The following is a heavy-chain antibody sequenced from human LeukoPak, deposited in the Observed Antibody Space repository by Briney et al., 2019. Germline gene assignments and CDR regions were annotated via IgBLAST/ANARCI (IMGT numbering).Heavy chain of an antibody. CDR3: AKEYSGSYSGDY. Sequence: GGSLRLSCAASGFAFSSYAMSWVRQAPGKGLEWVSAIRGSGGSTYYADSVKGRFTISRDNSKNTLYLQMNSLRAEDTAVYYCAKEYSGSYSGDYWGQGTLVTVSS. D-gene: IGHD1-26*01. CDR2: IRGSGGST. J-gene: IGHJ4*02. V-gene: IGHV3-23*01. CDR1: GFAFSSYA.